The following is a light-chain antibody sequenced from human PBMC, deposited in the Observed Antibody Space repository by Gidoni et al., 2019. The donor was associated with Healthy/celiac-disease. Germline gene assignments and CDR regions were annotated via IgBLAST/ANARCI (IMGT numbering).Light chain of an antibody. Sequence: QSALTQPASVSGSPGQSITISCPGTSSDVGGYNYVPWYQQHPGKAPKLMIYEVSNRLSGVSNRFSGSKSGNTASLTISGLQAEDEADYYCSSYTSSSTYVFGTGTKVTVL. V-gene: IGLV2-14*01. J-gene: IGLJ1*01. CDR3: SSYTSSSTYV. CDR2: EVS. CDR1: SSDVGGYNY.